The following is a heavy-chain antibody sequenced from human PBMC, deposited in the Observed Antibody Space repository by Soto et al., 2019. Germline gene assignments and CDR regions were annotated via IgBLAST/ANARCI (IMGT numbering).Heavy chain of an antibody. CDR1: GFTFSSYW. D-gene: IGHD3-22*01. Sequence: GGSLRLSCAASGFTFSSYWMHWVRQAPGKGLVWVSRINSDGSSTSYADSVKGRFTISRDNAKNTLYLQMNSLRAEDTAVYYCARTNYYDSSGYYPDAFDIWGQGTMVTVSS. J-gene: IGHJ3*02. V-gene: IGHV3-74*01. CDR2: INSDGSST. CDR3: ARTNYYDSSGYYPDAFDI.